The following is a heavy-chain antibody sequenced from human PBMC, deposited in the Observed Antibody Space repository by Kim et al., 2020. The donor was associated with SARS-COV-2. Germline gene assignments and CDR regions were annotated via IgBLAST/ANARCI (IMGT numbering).Heavy chain of an antibody. V-gene: IGHV1-18*01. J-gene: IGHJ4*02. CDR2: ISPFDGST. Sequence: ASVKVSCKASGYTFESYGISWVRQAPGQGLEWMGWISPFDGSTNYAQDLQGRITMTFDTSTKTVYMELRSLKFDDTAFYYCARRGYSGYEYFDYWGQGALVTVSS. D-gene: IGHD5-12*01. CDR3: ARRGYSGYEYFDY. CDR1: GYTFESYG.